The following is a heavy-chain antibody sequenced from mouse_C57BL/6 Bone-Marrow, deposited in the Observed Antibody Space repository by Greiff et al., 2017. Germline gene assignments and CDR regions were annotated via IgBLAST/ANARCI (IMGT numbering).Heavy chain of an antibody. CDR1: GYTFTSYW. CDR3: ARFVYSWYFYF. Sequence: QVQLQQPGAELVKPGASVKLSCKASGYTFTSYWMHWVKQRPGQGLEWIGMIHPNSGSTNYNEKFKSKATLTVDKSSSTAYMQLSSLTSEDSAVDYFARFVYSWYFYFWGTGTTVTVSS. V-gene: IGHV1-64*01. CDR2: IHPNSGST. D-gene: IGHD1-1*01. J-gene: IGHJ1*03.